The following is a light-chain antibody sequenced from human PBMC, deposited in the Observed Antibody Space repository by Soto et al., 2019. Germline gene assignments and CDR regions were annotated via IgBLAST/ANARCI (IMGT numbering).Light chain of an antibody. CDR2: DVS. CDR3: CSYAGTYTDV. J-gene: IGLJ1*01. CDR1: SSDIGEYVY. Sequence: QSALTQPRSVSGSPGQSVTISCTGTSSDIGEYVYVSWYRQYPGQAPRLMMYDVSERPSGVPDRFSGSKSGNTASLTISGLLTEDEADYYCCSYAGTYTDVFGTGTKLTVL. V-gene: IGLV2-11*01.